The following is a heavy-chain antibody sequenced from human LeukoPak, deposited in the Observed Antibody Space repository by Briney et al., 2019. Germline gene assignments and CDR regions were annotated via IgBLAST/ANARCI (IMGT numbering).Heavy chain of an antibody. Sequence: PGGSLRLSCAASGFTFSSYGMHWVRQAPGKGLEWVAVIWYDGSNKYYADSVKGRFIISRDNSKNTVYLQMNSLRSQDTALYYCARGSPEGELDYWGQGTLVTVSS. CDR3: ARGSPEGELDY. CDR2: IWYDGSNK. D-gene: IGHD3-16*01. J-gene: IGHJ4*02. V-gene: IGHV3-33*01. CDR1: GFTFSSYG.